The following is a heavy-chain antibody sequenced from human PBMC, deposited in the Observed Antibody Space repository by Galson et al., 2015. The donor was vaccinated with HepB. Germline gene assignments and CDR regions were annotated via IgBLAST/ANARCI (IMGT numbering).Heavy chain of an antibody. V-gene: IGHV3-11*03. CDR1: GFTFRVYY. Sequence: SLRLSCAASGFTFRVYYMIWLHQAPGKGLEWVSHISSSSSYTNYAVSVKGRFTISSDNAKNSLYLQMNSLRAEDTAVYYCARTPYYYDSSGYYPDYWGQGTLVTVSS. CDR3: ARTPYYYDSSGYYPDY. J-gene: IGHJ4*02. CDR2: ISSSSSYT. D-gene: IGHD3-22*01.